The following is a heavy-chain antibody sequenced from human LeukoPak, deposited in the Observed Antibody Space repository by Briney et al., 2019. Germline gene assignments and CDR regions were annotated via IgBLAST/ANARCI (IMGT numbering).Heavy chain of an antibody. Sequence: SVKVSCKASGGTFSSNTISWVRQAPGQGLECMGGIIPIFGTANYAQKFQGRVTITADKSTSTAYMELSSLRSEDTAVYYCARAPDYYDSSGYWGRYYYYYMDVWGKGTTVTVSS. D-gene: IGHD3-22*01. CDR3: ARAPDYYDSSGYWGRYYYYYMDV. CDR2: IIPIFGTA. J-gene: IGHJ6*03. V-gene: IGHV1-69*06. CDR1: GGTFSSNT.